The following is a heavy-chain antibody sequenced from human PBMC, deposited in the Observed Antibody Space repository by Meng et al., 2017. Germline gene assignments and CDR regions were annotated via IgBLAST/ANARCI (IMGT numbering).Heavy chain of an antibody. V-gene: IGHV1-69*06. D-gene: IGHD6-19*01. Sequence: QVQLVQSGGEGKKPGSSVKVPCKASGGTFSSYVISWVRQAPGQGLEWMGGIIPIFGTANYAQKFQGRVTITADKSTSTAYMELSSLRSEDTAVYYCARVSPPIAVAAPDYWGQGTLVTVSS. CDR3: ARVSPPIAVAAPDY. J-gene: IGHJ4*02. CDR2: IIPIFGTA. CDR1: GGTFSSYV.